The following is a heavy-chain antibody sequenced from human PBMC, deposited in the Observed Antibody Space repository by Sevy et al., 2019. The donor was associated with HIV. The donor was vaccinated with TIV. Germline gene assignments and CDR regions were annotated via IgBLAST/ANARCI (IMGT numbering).Heavy chain of an antibody. CDR2: IKKDGSEK. J-gene: IGHJ6*02. V-gene: IGHV3-7*03. CDR1: GFTFSRYW. D-gene: IGHD2-2*01. CDR3: ARDCSSTSCLWGLDV. Sequence: GGSLRLSCAASGFTFSRYWMSWVRQAPGKGLEWVANIKKDGSEKYYVDSVKGRFTISRDNAKNSLFLQMNSLRAGDTAVYYCARDCSSTSCLWGLDVWGQGTTVTVSS.